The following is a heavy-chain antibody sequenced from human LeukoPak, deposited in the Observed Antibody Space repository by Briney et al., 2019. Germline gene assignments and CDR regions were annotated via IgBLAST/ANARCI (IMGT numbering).Heavy chain of an antibody. Sequence: PGGSLRLSCAGPGFMFHDYAIHWVRQAPGKGLEWVSLISGGGGSTFYADSVKGRLTISRDNSKNSLYLQMNSLRSDDTALYYCARESESSGWYDYWGQGTLVTVSS. V-gene: IGHV3-43*02. J-gene: IGHJ4*02. CDR1: GFMFHDYA. D-gene: IGHD6-19*01. CDR2: ISGGGGST. CDR3: ARESESSGWYDY.